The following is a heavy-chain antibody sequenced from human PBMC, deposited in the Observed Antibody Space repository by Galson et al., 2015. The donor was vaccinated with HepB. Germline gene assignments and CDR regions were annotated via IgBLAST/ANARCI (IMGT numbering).Heavy chain of an antibody. D-gene: IGHD4-11*01. J-gene: IGHJ6*02. CDR1: GDSIRSYY. V-gene: IGHV4-59*08. Sequence: LSLTCTVSGDSIRSYYWNWVRQPPGEGLEWIGHIYYSGTTNYHPSLKSRVTISLDTSRNHFSLRLSFVTAADTAIYYCARQPGAPYDFRKKSYYGMDVWGRGTTVTVSS. CDR2: IYYSGTT. CDR3: ARQPGAPYDFRKKSYYGMDV.